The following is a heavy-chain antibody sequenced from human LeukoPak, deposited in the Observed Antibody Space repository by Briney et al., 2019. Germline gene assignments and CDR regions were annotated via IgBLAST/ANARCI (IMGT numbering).Heavy chain of an antibody. CDR3: ARGVAGDYYYYGMDV. CDR1: GGTFSSYA. CDR2: IIPILVIA. Sequence: SVKVSCKASGGTFSSYAISSVRQAPGPGLECMRRIIPILVIANYAQKFQGRVTITADKSTSTAYMELSSLRSEDTAVYYCARGVAGDYYYYGMDVWGQGTTVTVSS. J-gene: IGHJ6*02. D-gene: IGHD4-17*01. V-gene: IGHV1-69*04.